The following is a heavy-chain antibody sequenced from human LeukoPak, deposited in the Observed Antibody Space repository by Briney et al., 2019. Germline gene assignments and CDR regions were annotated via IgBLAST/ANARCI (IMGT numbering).Heavy chain of an antibody. CDR3: ARVFGDFWSGHDAFDI. CDR1: GGSFSGYC. Sequence: PSEALSLTCAVYGGSFSGYCWSWIRQPPGKGLEWIGEINHSGSTNYNPSLKSRVTISVDTSKNQFSLKPSSVTAADTAVYYCARVFGDFWSGHDAFDIWGQGTMVTVSS. D-gene: IGHD3-3*01. CDR2: INHSGST. V-gene: IGHV4-34*01. J-gene: IGHJ3*02.